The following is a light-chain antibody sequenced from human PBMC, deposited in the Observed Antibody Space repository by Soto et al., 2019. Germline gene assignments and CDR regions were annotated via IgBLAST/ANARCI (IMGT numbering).Light chain of an antibody. Sequence: DFVMTQSPDSLAVSLGERATINCKSSQSLLYSSNNKNYLAWYQQKPGQPPELLLYWASTRQSGVPDRFSGSGSGTDFTLTISILQAEDVAVYYCQQYYSTPYSFGQGTKLEIK. CDR3: QQYYSTPYS. V-gene: IGKV4-1*01. CDR1: QSLLYSSNNKNY. CDR2: WAS. J-gene: IGKJ2*01.